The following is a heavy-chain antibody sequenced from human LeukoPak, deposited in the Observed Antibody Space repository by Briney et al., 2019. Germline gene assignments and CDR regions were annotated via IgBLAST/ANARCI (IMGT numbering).Heavy chain of an antibody. CDR1: GYTFTGYY. V-gene: IGHV1-2*02. Sequence: ASVKVSCKASGYTFTGYYMHWVRQAPGQGLEWMGWINPNSGGTNYAQKFQGRVTMTRDTSISTAYMELSRLRSDDTAVYYCARAIAVAGKPDDYWGQGTLVTVSS. CDR3: ARAIAVAGKPDDY. J-gene: IGHJ4*02. D-gene: IGHD6-19*01. CDR2: INPNSGGT.